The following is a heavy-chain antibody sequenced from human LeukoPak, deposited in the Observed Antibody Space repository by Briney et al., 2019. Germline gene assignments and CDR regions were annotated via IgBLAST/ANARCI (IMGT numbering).Heavy chain of an antibody. D-gene: IGHD6-19*01. CDR2: ISYDGSNK. J-gene: IGHJ4*02. CDR1: EFTFSDYA. CDR3: AREWTYSSGWSASGY. Sequence: GRSLRLSCAASEFTFSDYAMHRVRQAPGKGLEWVALISYDGSNKYYADSVKGRFTISRDNSKNTLYLQMNSLRAEDTALYYCAREWTYSSGWSASGYWGQGTLVTVSS. V-gene: IGHV3-30-3*01.